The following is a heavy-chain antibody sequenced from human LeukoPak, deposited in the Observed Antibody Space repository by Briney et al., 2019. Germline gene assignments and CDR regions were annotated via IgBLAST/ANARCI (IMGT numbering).Heavy chain of an antibody. V-gene: IGHV5-51*01. J-gene: IGHJ4*02. CDR1: GYSFTSYW. Sequence: GESLKISCKGSGYSFTSYWIGWVRPMPGKGLEWMGIIYPGDSDTRYSPSFQGQVTISADKSIRTACLQWSSLKASDTAMYYCGRAGPRWLQLKYYFDYWGQGTLVPVSS. D-gene: IGHD5-24*01. CDR2: IYPGDSDT. CDR3: GRAGPRWLQLKYYFDY.